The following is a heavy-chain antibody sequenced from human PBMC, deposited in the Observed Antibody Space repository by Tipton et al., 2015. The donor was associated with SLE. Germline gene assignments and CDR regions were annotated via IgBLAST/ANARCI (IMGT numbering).Heavy chain of an antibody. CDR1: GGSISSSSFL. CDR2: IYYSGTT. J-gene: IGHJ3*02. CDR3: ARASRIGDI. D-gene: IGHD3-22*01. Sequence: TLSLTCIVSGGSISSSSFLWGWIRQPPGKGLEWIGSIYYSGTTYYNPSLKSRVTISVDTSKNQFSLKLSSVTAADTAVYYCARASRIGDIWGQGTMVTVSS. V-gene: IGHV4-39*07.